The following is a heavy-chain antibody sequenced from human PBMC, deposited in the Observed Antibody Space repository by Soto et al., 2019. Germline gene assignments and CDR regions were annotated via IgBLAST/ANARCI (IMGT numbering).Heavy chain of an antibody. Sequence: QVQLVQSGAEVKKPGSSVKVSCKASGGTFSSYAISWVRQAPGQGLEWMGGIIPIFGTANYAQKFQGRVTITADKSTSTAYMELSSLRSEDTAVYYCARDRRMGYSLQSQRCWFDPWGQGTLVTVSS. D-gene: IGHD2-15*01. CDR3: ARDRRMGYSLQSQRCWFDP. CDR2: IIPIFGTA. J-gene: IGHJ5*02. V-gene: IGHV1-69*06. CDR1: GGTFSSYA.